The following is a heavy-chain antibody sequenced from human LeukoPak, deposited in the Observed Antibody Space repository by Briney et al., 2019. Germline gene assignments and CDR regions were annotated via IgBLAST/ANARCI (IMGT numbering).Heavy chain of an antibody. D-gene: IGHD6-6*01. J-gene: IGHJ3*02. V-gene: IGHV3-23*01. CDR1: GFTFSSYA. CDR3: AKSYGSSSGLRAFDI. CDR2: ISGSGGST. Sequence: GGSLRLSCAASGFTFSSYAMSWVRQAPGKGLEWVSSISGSGGSTYFADSVKGRFTISRDNSKNTLYLQMNSLRAEDTAVYYCAKSYGSSSGLRAFDIWGQGTMVSVFS.